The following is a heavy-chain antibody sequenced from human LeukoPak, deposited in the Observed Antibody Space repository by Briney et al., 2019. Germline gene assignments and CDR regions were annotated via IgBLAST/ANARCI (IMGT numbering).Heavy chain of an antibody. V-gene: IGHV4-39*07. D-gene: IGHD6-19*01. CDR2: IYYSGST. J-gene: IGHJ4*02. CDR3: ARVITSGWRQNDY. CDR1: GGSISSYY. Sequence: PSETLSLTCTVSGGSISSYYWGWIRQPPGKGLEWIGSIYYSGSTYYNPSLKSRVTMSIDKAKNQFSLEVNSVTAADTAIYYCARVITSGWRQNDYWGQGTLVIVSS.